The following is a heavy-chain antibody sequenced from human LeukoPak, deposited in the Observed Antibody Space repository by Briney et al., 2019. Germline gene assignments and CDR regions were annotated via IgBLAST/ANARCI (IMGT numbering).Heavy chain of an antibody. CDR2: IYYSGST. J-gene: IGHJ6*02. V-gene: IGHV4-59*01. D-gene: IGHD3-22*01. Sequence: PSETLSLTCSVSGVSINSYYWSWIRQPPGKGLEWIGFIYYSGSTNYNPSLKSRVAISVDTSKSQFSPKLSSVTAADTAVYYCARDSPIDSSGSYYYNMDVWGQGTPVTVSS. CDR1: GVSINSYY. CDR3: ARDSPIDSSGSYYYNMDV.